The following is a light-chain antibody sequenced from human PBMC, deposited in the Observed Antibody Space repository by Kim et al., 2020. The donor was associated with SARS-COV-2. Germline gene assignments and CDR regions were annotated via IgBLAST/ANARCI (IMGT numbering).Light chain of an antibody. V-gene: IGLV3-1*01. CDR3: QAWDSSTGV. CDR1: KLGDKY. Sequence: SYELTQPPSVSVSPGQTASITCSGDKLGDKYASWYQQKPGQSPVVVIYQDSKRPSGIPERFSGSNSGNTATLTISGTQAMDEADYYCQAWDSSTGVFGGGTKVTV. CDR2: QDS. J-gene: IGLJ3*02.